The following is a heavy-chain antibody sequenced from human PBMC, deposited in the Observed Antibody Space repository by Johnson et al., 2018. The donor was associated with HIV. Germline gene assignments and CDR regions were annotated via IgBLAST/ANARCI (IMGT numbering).Heavy chain of an antibody. CDR2: ISYDGSNK. CDR1: GFTFSSYA. CDR3: AIEAATTFWGWDAFDI. D-gene: IGHD3-10*02. J-gene: IGHJ3*02. V-gene: IGHV3-30-3*01. Sequence: QVQLVESGGGVVQPGRSLRLSCAASGFTFSSYAMHWVRQAPGKGLEWVAVISYDGSNKYYADSVKGRFTISRDNSKNTLYLQMNSLRAEDTAVYYCAIEAATTFWGWDAFDIWGQGTMVTISS.